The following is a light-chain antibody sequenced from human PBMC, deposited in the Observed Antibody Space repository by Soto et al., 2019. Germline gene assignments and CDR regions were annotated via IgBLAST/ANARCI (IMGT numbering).Light chain of an antibody. V-gene: IGLV2-11*01. Sequence: QSVLTQPRSVSGSPGQPVTISCTGTSSDVGGYEYVSWYKRHPGEAPKLMIYDVTERPSGVPDRFSGSKSGNTASLTISGLQAEDEADYFCCSFAGSHSVVFGGGTKLTVL. CDR3: CSFAGSHSVV. J-gene: IGLJ3*02. CDR2: DVT. CDR1: SSDVGGYEY.